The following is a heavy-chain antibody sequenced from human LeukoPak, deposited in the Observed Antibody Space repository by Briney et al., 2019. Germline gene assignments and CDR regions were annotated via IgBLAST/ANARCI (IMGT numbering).Heavy chain of an antibody. Sequence: SVKVSCKASGDTFSNYDINWVRQATGQGLEWMGGIIPIFGTANYAQKFQGRVTITADESTSTAYMELSSLRSEDTAVYYCARGSGWSYYMDVWGKGTTVTVSS. CDR2: IIPIFGTA. V-gene: IGHV1-69*13. D-gene: IGHD6-19*01. CDR3: ARGSGWSYYMDV. CDR1: GDTFSNYD. J-gene: IGHJ6*03.